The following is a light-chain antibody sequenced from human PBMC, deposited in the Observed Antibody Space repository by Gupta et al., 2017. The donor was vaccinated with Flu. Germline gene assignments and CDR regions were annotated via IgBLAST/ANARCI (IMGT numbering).Light chain of an antibody. CDR2: EVR. J-gene: IGLJ2*01. Sequence: SITISCTGTRSDIGGYNIVSWYQQHHGKHPKLMIHEVRKRPSGISSRFSGSRSGNTASLTISGRQAEDEGDYYCSSYASSGLVVFGGGTKVTVL. CDR1: RSDIGGYNI. CDR3: SSYASSGLVV. V-gene: IGLV2-23*02.